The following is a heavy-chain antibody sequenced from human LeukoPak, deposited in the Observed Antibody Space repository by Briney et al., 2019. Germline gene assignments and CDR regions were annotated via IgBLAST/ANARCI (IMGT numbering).Heavy chain of an antibody. CDR1: GGSISSYY. V-gene: IGHV4-59*08. D-gene: IGHD5-24*01. CDR3: ARGARAGYNLEPFDY. Sequence: PSETLSLTCTVSGGSISSYYWSWIRQPPGKGLEWIGYIYYSGSTNYNPSLKSRVTISVDTSKNQFSLKLSSVTAADTAVYYCARGARAGYNLEPFDYWGQGTLATVSS. CDR2: IYYSGST. J-gene: IGHJ4*02.